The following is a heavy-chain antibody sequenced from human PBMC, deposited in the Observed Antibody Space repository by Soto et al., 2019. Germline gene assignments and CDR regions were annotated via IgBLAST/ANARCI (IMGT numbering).Heavy chain of an antibody. Sequence: GGSLRLSCAASGFTFSSYWMSWVRQAPGKGLEWVANIKQDGSEKYYVDSVKGRFTISRDNAKNSLYLQMNSLRAEDTAVYYCARLGAELVIGKYDILTGYYKGRAFDIWGQGTMVTVSS. J-gene: IGHJ3*02. D-gene: IGHD3-9*01. CDR1: GFTFSSYW. CDR3: ARLGAELVIGKYDILTGYYKGRAFDI. V-gene: IGHV3-7*05. CDR2: IKQDGSEK.